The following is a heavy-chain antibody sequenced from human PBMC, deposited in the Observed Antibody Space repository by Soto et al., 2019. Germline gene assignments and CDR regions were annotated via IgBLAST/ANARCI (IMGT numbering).Heavy chain of an antibody. J-gene: IGHJ4*02. CDR3: VQTTGWPGFDF. CDR1: GFTVSSKY. V-gene: IGHV3-53*01. D-gene: IGHD6-19*01. Sequence: EVQLVESGGGWIQPGGSLRLSCAASGFTVSSKYMTWVRQAPGKGLEWVSVIYGGGTTYYADSVKGRCTISRDNSKNTLYLQMNSLRAEDTAVYYCVQTTGWPGFDFWGQGTLVTVSS. CDR2: IYGGGTT.